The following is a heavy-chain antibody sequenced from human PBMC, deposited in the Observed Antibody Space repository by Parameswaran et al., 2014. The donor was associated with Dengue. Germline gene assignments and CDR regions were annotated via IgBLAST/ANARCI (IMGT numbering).Heavy chain of an antibody. CDR1: GYTFTGYY. D-gene: IGHD3-22*01. V-gene: IGHV1-24*01. CDR2: FDPEDGET. Sequence: ASVKVSCKASGYTFTGYYMHWVRQAPGKGLEWMGGFDPEDGETIYAQKFQGRVTMTEDTSTDTAYMELSSLRSEDTAVYYCATVMGDSSGYYDRYYYYYMDVWGKGTTVTVSS. CDR3: ATVMGDSSGYYDRYYYYYMDV. J-gene: IGHJ6*03.